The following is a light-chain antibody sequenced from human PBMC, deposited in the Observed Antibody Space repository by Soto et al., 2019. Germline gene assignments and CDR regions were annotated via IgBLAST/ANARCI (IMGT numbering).Light chain of an antibody. J-gene: IGKJ1*01. CDR1: QSVSNTY. CDR3: QQYGSPPQT. V-gene: IGKV3-20*01. Sequence: EIVLTQSPGTLSLSPGERATLSCRASQSVSNTYLAWYQQKLGQAPRLLIYGASSRVTGIPDRFSGSGSGTDFTLTISRLEPEDFAVYYCQQYGSPPQTFGQGTKVEI. CDR2: GAS.